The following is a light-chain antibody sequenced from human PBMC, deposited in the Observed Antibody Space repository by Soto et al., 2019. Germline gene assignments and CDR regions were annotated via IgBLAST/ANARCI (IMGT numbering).Light chain of an antibody. J-gene: IGLJ3*02. CDR3: LLSYSGARV. V-gene: IGLV7-46*01. CDR1: TGAVTSGQY. CDR2: DTN. Sequence: QAVVTQEPSLSVSPGGTVTLTCGSSTGAVTSGQYPYWFQQKPGQAPRTLIHDTNKKHSWTPARFSGSLLGGKAALTLSGAQPEDEAEYYCLLSYSGARVFGGGTKVTVL.